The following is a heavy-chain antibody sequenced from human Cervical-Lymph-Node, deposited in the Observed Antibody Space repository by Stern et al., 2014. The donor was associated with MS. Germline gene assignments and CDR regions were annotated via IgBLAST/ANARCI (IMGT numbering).Heavy chain of an antibody. J-gene: IGHJ4*02. Sequence: DQLVESGGGLVKPGGSLRLSCAASGFTFSDYYMNWIRQAPGKGLEWISYISSSGTAIYYADSVKGRFTISRDNGKNSLYLQMNSLRAEDTAMYFCARDSGYGIDFWGQGILLTVSS. D-gene: IGHD4-17*01. CDR1: GFTFSDYY. CDR3: ARDSGYGIDF. CDR2: ISSSGTAI. V-gene: IGHV3-11*01.